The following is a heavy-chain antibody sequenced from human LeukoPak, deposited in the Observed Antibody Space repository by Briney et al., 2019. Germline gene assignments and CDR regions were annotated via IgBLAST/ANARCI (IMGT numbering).Heavy chain of an antibody. V-gene: IGHV3-15*01. D-gene: IGHD3-3*01. CDR1: GFTFSNAW. CDR3: TTEGYDSWSGYYPAY. Sequence: GGSLRLSCAASGFTFSNAWMSWVRQAPGKGLEWVGRIKSKTDGGTTDYAAPVKGRFTISRDDSKNTLYLQMNSLKTEDTAVYYCTTEGYDSWSGYYPAYWGQGTLVTVSS. CDR2: IKSKTDGGTT. J-gene: IGHJ4*02.